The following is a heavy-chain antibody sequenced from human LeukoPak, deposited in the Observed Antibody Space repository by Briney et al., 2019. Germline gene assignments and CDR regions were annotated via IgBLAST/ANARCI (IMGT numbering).Heavy chain of an antibody. CDR3: ASEYCSGGSCVGYFDY. Sequence: SETLSLTCAVYGGSFSGYYWSWIRQPPGEGLEWIGRIYTSGSTNYNPSLKSRVTISVDTSKNQFSLKLSSVTAADTAVYYCASEYCSGGSCVGYFDYWGQGTLVTVSS. CDR2: IYTSGST. J-gene: IGHJ4*02. V-gene: IGHV4-59*10. CDR1: GGSFSGYY. D-gene: IGHD2-15*01.